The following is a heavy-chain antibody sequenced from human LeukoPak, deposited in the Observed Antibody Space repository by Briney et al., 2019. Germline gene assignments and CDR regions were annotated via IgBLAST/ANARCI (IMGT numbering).Heavy chain of an antibody. CDR2: INPNSGGT. CDR3: ARGEEGATDI. Sequence: ASVKVSCHASGYTFPCYYMHWVRQAPGQGREWMGRINPNSGGTNYAQKFQGRVTMTRDTSISTAYMELSRLRSDDTAVYYCARGEEGATDIWGQGTMATVSS. CDR1: GYTFPCYY. D-gene: IGHD1-26*01. V-gene: IGHV1-2*06. J-gene: IGHJ3*02.